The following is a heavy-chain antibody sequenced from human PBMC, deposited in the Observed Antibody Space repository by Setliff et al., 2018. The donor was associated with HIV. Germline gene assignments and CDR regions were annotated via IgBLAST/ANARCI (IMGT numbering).Heavy chain of an antibody. CDR3: ARVATGPESFDI. CDR2: IIPILGST. V-gene: IGHV1-69*10. D-gene: IGHD3-9*01. CDR1: GGTFSSYA. Sequence: ASVKVSCKASGGTFSSYAISWVRQAPGQGLEWMGGIIPILGSTIFAQQFQGRLNMPRDTSTSTVYLELSSLRSEDTAVYYCARVATGPESFDIWGQGTMVTVS. J-gene: IGHJ3*02.